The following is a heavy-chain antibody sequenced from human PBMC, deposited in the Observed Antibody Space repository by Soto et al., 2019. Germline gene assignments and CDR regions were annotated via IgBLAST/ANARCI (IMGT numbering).Heavy chain of an antibody. J-gene: IGHJ6*02. CDR3: ATVDISTWIDGMDV. D-gene: IGHD6-13*01. Sequence: QVQLVQSGAEVKKPGSSVKVSCKASGGTFSSYAISWVRQAPGQGLEWMGGTFPIFGTANYAQKFQGRVTISADKSTSTAYMEMSSLRSEDTAVYYCATVDISTWIDGMDVWGQGTTVPVSS. CDR1: GGTFSSYA. CDR2: TFPIFGTA. V-gene: IGHV1-69*06.